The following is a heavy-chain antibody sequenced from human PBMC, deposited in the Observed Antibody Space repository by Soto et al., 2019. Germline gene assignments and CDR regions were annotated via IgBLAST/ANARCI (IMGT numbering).Heavy chain of an antibody. J-gene: IGHJ3*02. Sequence: SQTLSRTCAISGESVSSNSAAWNWVRQSPSRGLEWLGRTYYRSKWKTDYAVSVRGRITINPDTSKNQFSLQLNSVTPGDTAVYYCARGDVIDIWGRGTIVTVTS. V-gene: IGHV6-1*01. CDR3: ARGDVIDI. CDR1: GESVSSNSAA. CDR2: TYYRSKWKT.